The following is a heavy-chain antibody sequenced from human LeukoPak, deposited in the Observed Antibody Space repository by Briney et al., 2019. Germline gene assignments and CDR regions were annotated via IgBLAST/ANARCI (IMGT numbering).Heavy chain of an antibody. CDR1: GGSISSSSYY. D-gene: IGHD3-10*01. J-gene: IGHJ5*02. CDR2: IYYSGST. Sequence: PSETLSLTCTVSGGSISSSSYYWGWIRQPPGKGLEWIGSIYYSGSTYYNPSLKSRVTISVDTSKNQFSLKLSSVTAADTAVYYCARGVAGFGELLGGWFDPWGQGTLVTVSS. CDR3: ARGVAGFGELLGGWFDP. V-gene: IGHV4-39*07.